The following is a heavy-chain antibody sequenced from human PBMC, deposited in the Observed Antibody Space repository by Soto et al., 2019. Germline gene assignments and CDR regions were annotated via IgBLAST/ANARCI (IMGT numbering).Heavy chain of an antibody. CDR1: GYTFTSYG. Sequence: QVQLVQSGAEVKKPGASVKVSCKASGYTFTSYGISWVRQAPGQGLEWMGWISAYNGNTNYAQKLQGRVTMTTDTSTSTAYMELRSLRSDDTAVYYCARDSSAYCSGGSCYPLGWFDPWGQGTLVTVSS. J-gene: IGHJ5*02. CDR3: ARDSSAYCSGGSCYPLGWFDP. D-gene: IGHD2-15*01. V-gene: IGHV1-18*01. CDR2: ISAYNGNT.